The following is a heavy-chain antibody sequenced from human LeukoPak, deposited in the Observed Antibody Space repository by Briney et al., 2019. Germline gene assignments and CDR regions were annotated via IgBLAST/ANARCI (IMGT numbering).Heavy chain of an antibody. J-gene: IGHJ3*02. D-gene: IGHD6-19*01. CDR1: GFTFSSYW. V-gene: IGHV3-7*01. CDR3: AREGSDWSDAFDI. Sequence: GGSLRLSCAASGFTFSSYWMSWVRQAPGKGLEWVANIKQDGSEKYYVDSVKGRFTISRDNAKNSLYLQMNSLRAEDTAVYYCAREGSDWSDAFDIWGQGTMVTVSS. CDR2: IKQDGSEK.